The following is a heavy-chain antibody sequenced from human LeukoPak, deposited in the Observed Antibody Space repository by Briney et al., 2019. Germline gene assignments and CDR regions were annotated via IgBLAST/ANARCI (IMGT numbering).Heavy chain of an antibody. CDR1: GFTFSSYW. V-gene: IGHV3-74*01. D-gene: IGHD2-15*01. CDR3: ARVEAAGFD. CDR2: INSDGSTT. Sequence: GGSLRLSCAASGFTFSSYWMHWVRQAPVKGLVWVSRINSDGSTTSYADSVKGRFTISRDNAKNTPYLQMNSLRAEDTAVYYCARVEAAGFDWGQGTLVTVSS. J-gene: IGHJ4*02.